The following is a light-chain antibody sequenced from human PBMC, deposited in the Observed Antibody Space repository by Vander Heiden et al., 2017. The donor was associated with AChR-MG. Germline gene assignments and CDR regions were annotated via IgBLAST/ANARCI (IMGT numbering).Light chain of an antibody. J-gene: IGKJ4*01. V-gene: IGKV3-11*01. CDR1: QSVSSY. CDR2: DVS. Sequence: ETVLTQSPATLSLSPGERPTLSSRASQSVSSYLAWYQQKPGQAPRLLIYDVSNMATGIPARFSGGGSGTDFTLTISSLEPEDFAVYYCQQRNTWPLTFGGGTKVEIK. CDR3: QQRNTWPLT.